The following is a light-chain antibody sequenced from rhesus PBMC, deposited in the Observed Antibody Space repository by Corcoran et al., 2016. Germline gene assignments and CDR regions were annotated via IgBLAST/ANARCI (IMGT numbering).Light chain of an antibody. CDR3: QQYNSRPFT. J-gene: IGKJ3*01. Sequence: DIQMTQSPSSLSASVGDTGTITCRASQGISIWLAWYQQKPGKAPKLLIYKATSLQSGVPSRFRGRGSGTDFTLTIRSLQSEDFATYYCQQYNSRPFTFGPGTKLDI. CDR2: KAT. CDR1: QGISIW. V-gene: IGKV1-22*01.